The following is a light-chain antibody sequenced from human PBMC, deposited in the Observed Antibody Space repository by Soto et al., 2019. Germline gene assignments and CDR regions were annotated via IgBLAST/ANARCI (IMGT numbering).Light chain of an antibody. CDR2: AVS. J-gene: IGKJ1*01. V-gene: IGKV3-20*01. CDR3: QQYGSSPTWT. Sequence: ENVLTQSPGTLSLSPGERATLSCRAGQSVSSNSLAWYQHKPGQAPRLLIYAVSTRATGIPARLSGSGSGTDFTLTISRLEPDDSAVYYCQQYGSSPTWTFGQGTKV. CDR1: QSVSSNS.